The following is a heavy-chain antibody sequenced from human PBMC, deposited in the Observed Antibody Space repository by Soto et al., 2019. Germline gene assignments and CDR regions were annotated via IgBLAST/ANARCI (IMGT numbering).Heavy chain of an antibody. CDR3: ARHGSYSNRLYAFDV. CDR1: GGSLSSYY. Sequence: SETLSLTCTVSGGSLSSYYWSWIRQSPGKGLEWIAYIYYSGNTNYNPSLKSRVTISVDTSKNQISLKLSSVTATDTAVYYCARHGSYSNRLYAFDVWGQGTMVTLSS. CDR2: IYYSGNT. J-gene: IGHJ3*01. D-gene: IGHD4-4*01. V-gene: IGHV4-59*08.